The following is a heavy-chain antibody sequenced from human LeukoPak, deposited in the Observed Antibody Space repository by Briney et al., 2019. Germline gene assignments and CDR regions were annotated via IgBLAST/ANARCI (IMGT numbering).Heavy chain of an antibody. V-gene: IGHV3-23*01. CDR3: AKDPNGDHIGAFDF. J-gene: IGHJ3*01. D-gene: IGHD4-17*01. CDR1: GFPFSKYA. CDR2: ITGSDGGT. Sequence: GGSLRLSCAASGFPFSKYALVWVRQAPGKGLEWVSAITGSDGGTDYADSVKGRFTISRDNSKNTLYLQMSSLGAEDTAVYYCAKDPNGDHIGAFDFWGQGTLVTVSS.